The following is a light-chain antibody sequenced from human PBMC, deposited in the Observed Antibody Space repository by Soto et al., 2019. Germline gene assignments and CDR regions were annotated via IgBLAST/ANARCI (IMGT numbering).Light chain of an antibody. CDR2: DAS. CDR3: QQRRYWPVT. Sequence: EIVLTQSPAILSMSPGERATLSCRASQSVSSYFAWYQQKPGQAPLLLIYDASNRTTGVNARFSGSGSGTDFTLTISSLEPEDFAVSYCQQRRYWPVTFGQGTKVEIK. V-gene: IGKV3-11*01. CDR1: QSVSSY. J-gene: IGKJ1*01.